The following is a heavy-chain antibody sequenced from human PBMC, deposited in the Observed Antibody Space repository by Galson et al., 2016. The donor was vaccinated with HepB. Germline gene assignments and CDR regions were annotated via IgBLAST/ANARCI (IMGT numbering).Heavy chain of an antibody. CDR2: ISGSGGST. J-gene: IGHJ6*02. Sequence: SLRLSCAASGFTFRSYAMTWVRQAPGKGLEWVSTISGSGGSTYPADSAKGRFTISRDHSKNILYLQMKSLRDEDTAVYYCAKRPYSYGWHYGMDVWGQGTTVTVSS. V-gene: IGHV3-23*01. CDR1: GFTFRSYA. CDR3: AKRPYSYGWHYGMDV. D-gene: IGHD5-18*01.